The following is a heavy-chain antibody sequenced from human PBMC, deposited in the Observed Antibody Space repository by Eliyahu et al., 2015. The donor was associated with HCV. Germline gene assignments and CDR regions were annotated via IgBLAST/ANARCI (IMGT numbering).Heavy chain of an antibody. J-gene: IGHJ6*02. Sequence: QVQLVESGGGVVQPGRSLRLSCAASGFXFSSXAXXWVXXAPGKGLGWVAVISYDGSNKYYADSVKGRFTISRDNSKNTLYLQMNSLRAEDTAVYYCARDVGPPDCSSTSCHPIVWYYYYGMDVWGQGTTVTVSS. V-gene: IGHV3-30-3*01. CDR1: GFXFSSXA. CDR2: ISYDGSNK. CDR3: ARDVGPPDCSSTSCHPIVWYYYYGMDV. D-gene: IGHD2-2*01.